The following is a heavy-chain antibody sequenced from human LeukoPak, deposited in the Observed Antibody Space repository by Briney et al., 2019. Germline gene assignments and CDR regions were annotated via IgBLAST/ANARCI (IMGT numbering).Heavy chain of an antibody. CDR3: AKDAVLWFGESTYYFDY. CDR1: GFTFSSYA. J-gene: IGHJ4*02. D-gene: IGHD3-10*01. Sequence: GGSLRLSCAASGFTFSSYAMSWVRQAPGKGLEWVSAISGSGGSTYYADSVKGRFTISRDNSKNTLYLQMNSLRAEDTAVYYCAKDAVLWFGESTYYFDYWGQGTLVTVSS. V-gene: IGHV3-23*01. CDR2: ISGSGGST.